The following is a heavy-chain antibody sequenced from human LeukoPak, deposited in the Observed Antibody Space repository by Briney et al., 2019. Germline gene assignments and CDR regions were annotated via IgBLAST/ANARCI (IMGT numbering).Heavy chain of an antibody. CDR2: ISAYNGNT. J-gene: IGHJ6*02. Sequence: ASVKVSCKASGYTFTSYGISWVRQAPGQGLEWMGWISAYNGNTNYAQKLQGRVTMTTDTSTSTAYMELRSLRSDDTAVYHCARAGIVVVVAAPVLPYYYGMDVWGQGTTVTVSS. D-gene: IGHD2-15*01. CDR3: ARAGIVVVVAAPVLPYYYGMDV. V-gene: IGHV1-18*01. CDR1: GYTFTSYG.